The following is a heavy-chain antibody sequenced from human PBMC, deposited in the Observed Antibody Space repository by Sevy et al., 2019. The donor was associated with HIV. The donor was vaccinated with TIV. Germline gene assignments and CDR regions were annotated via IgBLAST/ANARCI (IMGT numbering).Heavy chain of an antibody. CDR1: GFTFSRNG. Sequence: GGSLRLSCAASGFTFSRNGMHWVRQAPGKGLEWVAFMPSDGSNKYYADSVKGRFIISRDNSKNMLFLRMNRLRTEDTAVYSCARDKGFWSDYYQVYYYYCMDVWGQGTTVTVSS. J-gene: IGHJ6*02. V-gene: IGHV3-30*02. CDR3: ARDKGFWSDYYQVYYYYCMDV. D-gene: IGHD3-3*01. CDR2: MPSDGSNK.